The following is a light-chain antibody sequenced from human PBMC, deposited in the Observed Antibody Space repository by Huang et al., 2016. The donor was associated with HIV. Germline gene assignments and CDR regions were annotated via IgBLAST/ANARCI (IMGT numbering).Light chain of an antibody. CDR3: QQYGSSPPT. V-gene: IGKV3-20*01. J-gene: IGKJ1*01. CDR1: QSVITSQ. Sequence: EIVLTQSPGTLSLSPGESATLSCRASQSVITSQLAWYQQKPGQAPRLLMYAASTRATGVPDRFSGSGSGTDFTLTINRLEPEDFAVYYCQQYGSSPPTFGQGTKVEIK. CDR2: AAS.